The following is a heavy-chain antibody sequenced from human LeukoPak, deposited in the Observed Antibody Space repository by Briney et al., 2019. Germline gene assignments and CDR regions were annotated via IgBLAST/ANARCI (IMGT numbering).Heavy chain of an antibody. CDR2: IIPIFGTA. CDR3: ARDHGYDYVWGSYRELNWFDP. D-gene: IGHD3-16*02. Sequence: GASVKVSCKASGGTFSSYAISWVRQAPGQGLEWMGGIIPIFGTANYAQKFQGRVTITADESTSTAYMELSSLRSEDTAVYYCARDHGYDYVWGSYRELNWFDPWGQGTLVTVSS. V-gene: IGHV1-69*13. CDR1: GGTFSSYA. J-gene: IGHJ5*02.